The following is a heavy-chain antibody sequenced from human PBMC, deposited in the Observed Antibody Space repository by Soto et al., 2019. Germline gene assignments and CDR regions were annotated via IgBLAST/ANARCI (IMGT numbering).Heavy chain of an antibody. Sequence: SETLSLTCTVSGGSISSYYWSWIRQPPGKGLEWIGYIYYSGSTNYNPSLKSRVTISVDTSKNQFSLKLSSVTAADTAVYYCARDLGYDYVWGSYGNYFDYWGQGTLVTVSS. CDR3: ARDLGYDYVWGSYGNYFDY. V-gene: IGHV4-59*01. J-gene: IGHJ4*02. CDR2: IYYSGST. CDR1: GGSISSYY. D-gene: IGHD3-16*01.